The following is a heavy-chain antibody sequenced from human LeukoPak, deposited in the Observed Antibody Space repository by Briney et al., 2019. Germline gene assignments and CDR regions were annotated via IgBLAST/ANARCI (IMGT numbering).Heavy chain of an antibody. CDR3: ARGRLAVADY. CDR2: INHSGST. D-gene: IGHD6-19*01. CDR1: GVSISSYY. J-gene: IGHJ4*02. Sequence: SGTLSLTCTVSGVSISSYYWSWVRQPPRKGLEWIGEINHSGSTNYNPSLKSRVTISVDTSKNQFSLKLSSVTAADTAVYYCARGRLAVADYWGQGTLVTVSS. V-gene: IGHV4-34*01.